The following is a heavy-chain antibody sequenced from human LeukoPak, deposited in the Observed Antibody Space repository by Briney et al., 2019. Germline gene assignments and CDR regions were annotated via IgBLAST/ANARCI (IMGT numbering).Heavy chain of an antibody. J-gene: IGHJ6*03. CDR2: ISGSGGKT. CDR1: GFPFSNYA. V-gene: IGHV3-23*01. D-gene: IGHD6-13*01. Sequence: GGSLRLSCAACGFPFSNYAINWARQAPGRGLVWVSAISGSGGKTFYAHSVKGRFTTSRDNSKNTLYLQMNSLRAEDTAVYYCAKVPSSWDYYYYYMDVWGKGTTVTVSS. CDR3: AKVPSSWDYYYYYMDV.